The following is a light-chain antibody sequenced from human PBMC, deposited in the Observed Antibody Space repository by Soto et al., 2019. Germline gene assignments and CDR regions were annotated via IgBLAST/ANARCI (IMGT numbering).Light chain of an antibody. CDR2: DNN. CDR1: RSNIGNNY. J-gene: IGLJ3*02. Sequence: QSVLTQPPSVSAAPGQKVTISCSGNRSNIGNNYVSWYQHFPGTAPKLLIYDNNKRPSGIPDRFSGSKSGASATLGITGLQTGDEADYYCGTWDSSLSAGVFGGGTKVTVL. V-gene: IGLV1-51*01. CDR3: GTWDSSLSAGV.